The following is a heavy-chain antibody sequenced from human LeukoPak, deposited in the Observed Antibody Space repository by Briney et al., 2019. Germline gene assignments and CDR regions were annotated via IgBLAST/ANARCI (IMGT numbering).Heavy chain of an antibody. D-gene: IGHD3-22*01. J-gene: IGHJ4*02. CDR2: IYYSRST. V-gene: IGHV4-59*08. Sequence: NTSETLSLTCTVSGGSISSYYWSWIRQPPGKGLVWNGYIYYSRSTNYNPSLKSRVTISVDTSKNQFSLKLSSVTAADTAVYYCARQGYYYDSSGYQYYFDYWGQGTLVTVSS. CDR1: GGSISSYY. CDR3: ARQGYYYDSSGYQYYFDY.